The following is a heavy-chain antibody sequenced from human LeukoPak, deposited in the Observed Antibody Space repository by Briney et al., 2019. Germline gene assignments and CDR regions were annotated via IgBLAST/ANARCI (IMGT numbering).Heavy chain of an antibody. J-gene: IGHJ4*02. CDR3: ARGQTTFLD. CDR2: IKQDESEK. D-gene: IGHD2/OR15-2a*01. Sequence: GGSLRLSCAASGFSFGSYWMSWVRQAPGKGLEWVAHIKQDESEKRYVGSVKGRFTISRDNAKNSLYLQMNSLRAEDTAVYYRARGQTTFLDWGQGTLVTVSS. V-gene: IGHV3-7*01. CDR1: GFSFGSYW.